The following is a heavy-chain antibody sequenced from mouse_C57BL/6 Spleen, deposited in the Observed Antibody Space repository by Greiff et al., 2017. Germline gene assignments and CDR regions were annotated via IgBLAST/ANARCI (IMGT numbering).Heavy chain of an antibody. CDR2: ISDGGSYT. CDR1: GFTFSSYA. V-gene: IGHV5-4*03. Sequence: EVKLMESGGGLVKPGGSLKLSCAASGFTFSSYAMSWVRQTPEKRLEWVATISDGGSYTYYPDNVKGRFTISRDNAKNNPYLQMSHLKSEDTAMYYCAWANYGNTYYFDYGGQGTTLTVSS. J-gene: IGHJ2*01. D-gene: IGHD2-1*01. CDR3: AWANYGNTYYFDY.